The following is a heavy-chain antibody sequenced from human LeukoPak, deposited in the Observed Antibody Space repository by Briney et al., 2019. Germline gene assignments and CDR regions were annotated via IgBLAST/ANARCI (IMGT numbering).Heavy chain of an antibody. D-gene: IGHD2-2*01. CDR2: ISYDGSNK. CDR1: GFTFSSYG. J-gene: IGHJ4*02. Sequence: PGGSLRLSCAASGFTFSSYGMHWVRQAPGKGLEWVAVISYDGSNKYYADSVKGRFTISRDNSKNTLYLQMNSLRAEDTAVYYCAKTNLVYCSSTSCYGNDYWGQGTLVTVSS. V-gene: IGHV3-30*18. CDR3: AKTNLVYCSSTSCYGNDY.